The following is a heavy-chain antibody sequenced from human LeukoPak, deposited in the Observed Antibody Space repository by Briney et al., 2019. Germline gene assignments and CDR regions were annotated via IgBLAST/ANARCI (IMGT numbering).Heavy chain of an antibody. Sequence: GGSLRLSCAASGFTFSSYAMSWVRQAPGKGLEWVSAISGSGYSTYYADSVKGRFTISRDNSKNTLYLQMNSLSAEDTAVYYCAKSEQWPTPIDYWGQGTLVTVSS. J-gene: IGHJ4*02. CDR3: AKSEQWPTPIDY. D-gene: IGHD6-19*01. V-gene: IGHV3-23*01. CDR2: ISGSGYST. CDR1: GFTFSSYA.